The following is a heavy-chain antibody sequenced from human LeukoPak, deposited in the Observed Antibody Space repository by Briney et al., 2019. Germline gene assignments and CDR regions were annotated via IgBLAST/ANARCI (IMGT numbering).Heavy chain of an antibody. CDR2: INPNSGGT. CDR1: GYTFTGYY. CDR3: ARVVEWELLNWFDP. D-gene: IGHD1-26*01. J-gene: IGHJ5*02. V-gene: IGHV1-2*02. Sequence: ASVTVSCKASGYTFTGYYMHWVRQAPGQGLEWMGWINPNSGGTNYAQKFQGRVTMTRDTSISTAYMELSRLRSDDTAVYYCARVVEWELLNWFDPWGQGTLVTVSS.